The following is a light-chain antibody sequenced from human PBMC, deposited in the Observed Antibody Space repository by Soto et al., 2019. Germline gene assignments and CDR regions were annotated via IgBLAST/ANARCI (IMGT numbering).Light chain of an antibody. CDR2: EVS. CDR3: SSYTTSSTLNVV. Sequence: QSALTQPASVSGSRGQSITISCTGTSSDIGTYNYVSWYQQHPGKAPKLMIYEVSNRPSGVSNRFSGSKSGNTASLTISGLQAEDEADYYCSSYTTSSTLNVVFGGGTKLTVL. J-gene: IGLJ2*01. CDR1: SSDIGTYNY. V-gene: IGLV2-14*01.